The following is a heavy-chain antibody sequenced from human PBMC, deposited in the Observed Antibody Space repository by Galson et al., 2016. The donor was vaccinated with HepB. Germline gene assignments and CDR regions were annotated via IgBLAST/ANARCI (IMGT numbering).Heavy chain of an antibody. D-gene: IGHD1-1*01. V-gene: IGHV3-23*01. Sequence: SLRLSCAASGFFFSNFVMTWVRQAPGKGLEWVSDISDNTAGTKYADSVKGRFTISRDNSKNTVYLQMNSLRADDTAVYYCAKESGLWNVKTDFDYWGQGTVVTVSS. J-gene: IGHJ4*02. CDR2: ISDNTAGT. CDR3: AKESGLWNVKTDFDY. CDR1: GFFFSNFV.